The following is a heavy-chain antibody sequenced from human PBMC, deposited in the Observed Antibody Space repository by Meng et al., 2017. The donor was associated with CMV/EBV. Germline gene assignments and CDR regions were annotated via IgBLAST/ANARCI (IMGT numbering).Heavy chain of an antibody. J-gene: IGHJ4*02. Sequence: GGSLRLSCAASGFTFADYAMHWVRQAPGKGLEWVSGISWNSGSIGYADSVKGRFTISRDNAKNSLYLQMNSLRAEDTALYYCAKDPALRGSSSPPAFDYWGQGTRVTVSS. CDR1: GFTFADYA. D-gene: IGHD6-6*01. CDR3: AKDPALRGSSSPPAFDY. CDR2: ISWNSGSI. V-gene: IGHV3-9*01.